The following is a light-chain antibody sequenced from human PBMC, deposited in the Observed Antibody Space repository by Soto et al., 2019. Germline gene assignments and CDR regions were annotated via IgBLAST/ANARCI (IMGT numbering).Light chain of an antibody. CDR1: RDISNY. CDR2: AAS. CDR3: QDYSAAPWT. V-gene: IGKV1-27*01. J-gene: IGKJ1*01. Sequence: DIPMTQSPSSLSASVGDRVTITCRARRDISNYLAWYQQKPGKVPKVLIYAASTLQSGVPSRFSGSGSGTDFTLTISNLQPEDIATYYCQDYSAAPWTFGQGTKVEIK.